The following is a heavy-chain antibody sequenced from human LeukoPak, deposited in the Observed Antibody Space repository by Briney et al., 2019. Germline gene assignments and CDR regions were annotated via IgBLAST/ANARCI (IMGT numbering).Heavy chain of an antibody. Sequence: ASVKVSCKASGYTFTSYGITWVRQAPGQGLEWMGWINTYNGNTNYAQKLQGRVTMAIDTSTSTAYMELRSPRSDDMAVYYCARGGSYSDDAFDFWGQGTMVTVSS. V-gene: IGHV1-18*03. CDR1: GYTFTSYG. CDR2: INTYNGNT. J-gene: IGHJ3*01. D-gene: IGHD1-26*01. CDR3: ARGGSYSDDAFDF.